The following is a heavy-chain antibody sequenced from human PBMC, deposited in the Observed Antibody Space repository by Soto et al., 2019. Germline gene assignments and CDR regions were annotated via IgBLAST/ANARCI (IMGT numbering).Heavy chain of an antibody. J-gene: IGHJ4*02. CDR3: ATAEVDY. CDR1: GFTFCDYW. Sequence: WGSLRLSCAASGFTFCDYWIHWVRQSPWKWLEWVSRMTSDGSTTDYADSVKGRFTVSRDNAKNTLYLQMNSLRAEDTAVYFCATAEVDYWGPGTLVTVSS. CDR2: MTSDGSTT. V-gene: IGHV3-74*01.